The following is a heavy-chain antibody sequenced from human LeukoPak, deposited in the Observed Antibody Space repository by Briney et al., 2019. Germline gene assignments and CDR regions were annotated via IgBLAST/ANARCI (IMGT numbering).Heavy chain of an antibody. CDR1: GGSISHYY. CDR3: AREDPQTKVPEGMDV. J-gene: IGHJ6*02. Sequence: SGTLSLTCTVSGGSISHYYWSWIRQPPGKGPEWIGYIYYTGTTNYNPSLKSRVTISVDTSKNQFSLKLNSVTAADTAVYYCAREDPQTKVPEGMDVWGQGTTVTVSS. V-gene: IGHV4-59*01. D-gene: IGHD4/OR15-4a*01. CDR2: IYYTGTT.